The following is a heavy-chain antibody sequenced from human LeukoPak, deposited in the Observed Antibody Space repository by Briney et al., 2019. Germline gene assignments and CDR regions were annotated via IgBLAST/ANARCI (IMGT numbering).Heavy chain of an antibody. CDR3: ATEMMAGDGPYYYYGMDV. J-gene: IGHJ6*04. CDR2: ILYDGSNK. V-gene: IGHV3-30*03. D-gene: IGHD5-24*01. Sequence: PGRSLRLSCAASGFTFSIYVMHWVRPAPGEGLERVAVILYDGSNKYYADSVKGRFTISRDNSKITLYLQMNSLRAEDTAVYYCATEMMAGDGPYYYYGMDVWGKGTTVTVSS. CDR1: GFTFSIYV.